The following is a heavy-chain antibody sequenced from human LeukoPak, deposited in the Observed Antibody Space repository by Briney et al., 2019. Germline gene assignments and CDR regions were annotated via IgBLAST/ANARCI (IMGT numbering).Heavy chain of an antibody. CDR2: ISSSSSTI. V-gene: IGHV3-48*01. Sequence: GGSLRLSCAASGFTFSSYSMNWVRQAPGKGLEWVSYISSSSSTIYYADSVKGRFTISRDNAKNSLYLQMNSLRAEDTAVYYCARVEYYDFWSGYYSHGSPGIDYWGQGTLVTVSS. D-gene: IGHD3-3*01. CDR1: GFTFSSYS. J-gene: IGHJ4*02. CDR3: ARVEYYDFWSGYYSHGSPGIDY.